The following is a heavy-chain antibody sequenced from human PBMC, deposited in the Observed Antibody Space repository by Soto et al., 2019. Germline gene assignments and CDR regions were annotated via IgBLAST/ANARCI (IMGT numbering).Heavy chain of an antibody. V-gene: IGHV4-39*01. Sequence: AETLSLTCTVTGDAINSRSYYFLCIRQPPWKGLEWIGSIYYSGRTYNNPSLRSRVSMSIDTSKDQFSLKLKSVTAADTALYFCARQRTSVVTQAYFDVWGPGSLVTVSS. J-gene: IGHJ4*02. CDR3: ARQRTSVVTQAYFDV. D-gene: IGHD2-21*02. CDR1: GDAINSRSYY. CDR2: IYYSGRT.